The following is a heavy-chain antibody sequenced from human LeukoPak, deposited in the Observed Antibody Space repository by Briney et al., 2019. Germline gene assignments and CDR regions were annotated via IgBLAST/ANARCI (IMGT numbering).Heavy chain of an antibody. CDR3: AKLDYYDSSGYYYDTSLFDY. Sequence: GGSLRLSCAASGFTFSSYAMSWVRQAPGKGLEWVSAISGSGGSTYYADSVKGRFTISRDNSKNTLYLQMNSLRAEDTAVYYCAKLDYYDSSGYYYDTSLFDYWGQGTLVTVSS. CDR2: ISGSGGST. D-gene: IGHD3-22*01. V-gene: IGHV3-23*01. CDR1: GFTFSSYA. J-gene: IGHJ4*02.